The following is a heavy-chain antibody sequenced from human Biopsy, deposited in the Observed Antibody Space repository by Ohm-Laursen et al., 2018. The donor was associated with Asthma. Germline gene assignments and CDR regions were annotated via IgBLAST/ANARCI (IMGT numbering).Heavy chain of an antibody. Sequence: ASVKVSCKISGYRLTDLSMHWVRQAPGQGLEWMGGHDHEEGGTVNARRFQGRVTMTEDTSTDTAYMELSSLSSDDTAMYYCASDFPKDYVRYNFQFWGQGTLVTVSS. CDR1: GYRLTDLS. D-gene: IGHD4-17*01. CDR3: ASDFPKDYVRYNFQF. CDR2: HDHEEGGT. J-gene: IGHJ4*02. V-gene: IGHV1-24*01.